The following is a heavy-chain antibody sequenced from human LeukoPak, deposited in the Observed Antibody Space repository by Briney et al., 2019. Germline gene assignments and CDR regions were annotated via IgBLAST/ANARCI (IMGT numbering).Heavy chain of an antibody. CDR3: ARDLRYCSSTSCYGWFDP. D-gene: IGHD2-2*01. CDR1: GGSISSYY. Sequence: SETLSLTCTVSGGSISSYYWSWIRQPAGKGLEWIGRIYTSGSTNYNPSLKSRVTMSVDMSKNQFSLKLSSVTAADTAVYYCARDLRYCSSTSCYGWFDPWGQGTPVTVSS. CDR2: IYTSGST. J-gene: IGHJ5*02. V-gene: IGHV4-4*07.